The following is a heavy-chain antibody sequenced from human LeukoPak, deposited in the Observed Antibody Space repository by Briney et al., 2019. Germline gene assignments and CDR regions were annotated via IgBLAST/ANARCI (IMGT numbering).Heavy chain of an antibody. CDR3: ARDQGSGLQLFTLDY. V-gene: IGHV3-30-3*01. CDR1: GFTFSSYA. D-gene: IGHD3-10*01. J-gene: IGHJ4*02. Sequence: GGSLRLSCAASGFTFSSYAMHWVRQAPGKGLEWVAVISYDGSNKYYADSVKGRFTISRDNSKNTLYLQMNSLRAEDTAVYYCARDQGSGLQLFTLDYWGQGTLVTVSS. CDR2: ISYDGSNK.